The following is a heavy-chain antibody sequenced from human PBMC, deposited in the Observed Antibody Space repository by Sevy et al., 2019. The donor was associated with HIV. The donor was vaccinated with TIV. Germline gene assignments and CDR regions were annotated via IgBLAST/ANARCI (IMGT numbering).Heavy chain of an antibody. J-gene: IGHJ4*02. CDR2: IKQGGSEK. CDR1: GFTFSSYW. V-gene: IGHV3-7*01. D-gene: IGHD3-22*01. Sequence: GGSLRLSCAASGFTFSSYWMNWVRQAPGKGLEGVANIKQGGSEKYYVDSVKGRFTISRDNAKNSLYLQMNSLRAEDTAVYYCEGGYYYDSSGYLGYWGQGTLVTVSS. CDR3: EGGYYYDSSGYLGY.